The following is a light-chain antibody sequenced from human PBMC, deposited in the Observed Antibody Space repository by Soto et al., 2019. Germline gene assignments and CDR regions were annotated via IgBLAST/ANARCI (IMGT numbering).Light chain of an antibody. V-gene: IGLV2-14*01. J-gene: IGLJ2*01. CDR1: TGDVIGYNY. Sequence: QSVLTQPASVSGSPGRSITISCTGTTGDVIGYNYASWYQHHPAKPPKLLIYKVPYGPSGVSDRFSGSRSGNTASLTISGLQAEDEADYYCSSYTSSNTLVFGGGTQLTVL. CDR3: SSYTSSNTLV. CDR2: KVP.